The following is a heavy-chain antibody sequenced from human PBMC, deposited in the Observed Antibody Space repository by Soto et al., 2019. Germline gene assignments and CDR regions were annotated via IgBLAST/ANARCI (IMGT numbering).Heavy chain of an antibody. J-gene: IGHJ5*02. CDR2: INHSGST. D-gene: IGHD5-12*01. V-gene: IGHV4-34*01. CDR1: GGSFSRYY. Sequence: SETLSLTCDVYGGSFSRYYWNWIRQPPGKGLEWLGEINHSGSTNYNPSLESRVTISLDTSKTQFSLKLTSVAAADTAVYYCARGEGRLVGTWFDPWGQGTLVTVSS. CDR3: ARGEGRLVGTWFDP.